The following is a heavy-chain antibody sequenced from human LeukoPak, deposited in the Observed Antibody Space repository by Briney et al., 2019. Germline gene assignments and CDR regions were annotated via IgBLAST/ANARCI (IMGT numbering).Heavy chain of an antibody. CDR1: GFTFNNYA. V-gene: IGHV3-23*01. J-gene: IGHJ4*02. CDR2: ISGTGATT. CDR3: AKDQRFGDLDDY. Sequence: GGSLGLSCAASGFTFNNYAMSWVRQAPGKGLEWVSAISGTGATTYYADSVKGRFAISRDNSKNTLYLQMSSLRAEDTAVYYCAKDQRFGDLDDYRGQGTLVTVSS. D-gene: IGHD3-10*01.